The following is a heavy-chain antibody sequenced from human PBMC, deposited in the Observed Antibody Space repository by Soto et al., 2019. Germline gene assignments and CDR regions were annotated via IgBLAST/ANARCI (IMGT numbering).Heavy chain of an antibody. CDR3: ARDPKTSGGQHWAFNYFDS. CDR1: GFSFSISP. CDR2: ISYDGTNK. V-gene: IGHV3-30-3*01. J-gene: IGHJ4*02. D-gene: IGHD7-27*01. Sequence: PGGSLRLSCAASGFSFSISPMHWVRQAPGKGPEWVAHISYDGTNKFYADSVKGRLTISRENSKSTLYLQVDSLRPEDAAVYYCARDPKTSGGQHWAFNYFDSWGQGTLVTVSS.